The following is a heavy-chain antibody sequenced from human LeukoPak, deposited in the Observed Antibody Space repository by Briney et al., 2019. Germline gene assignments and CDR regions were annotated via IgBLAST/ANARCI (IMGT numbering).Heavy chain of an antibody. CDR1: GFTFSSYS. D-gene: IGHD2-2*01. Sequence: AGGSLRLSCTASGFTFSSYSMHWVRQAPGKGLVWVSRISSDGSRTNYADSVKGRFTISRDNAKNTLYLQMNSLRAEDTAVYFCARVRHCSTTRCYRGGDYWGQGALVTVSS. CDR2: ISSDGSRT. J-gene: IGHJ4*02. V-gene: IGHV3-74*01. CDR3: ARVRHCSTTRCYRGGDY.